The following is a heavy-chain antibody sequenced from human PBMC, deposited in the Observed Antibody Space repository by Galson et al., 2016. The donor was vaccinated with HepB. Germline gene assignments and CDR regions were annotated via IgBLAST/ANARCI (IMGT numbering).Heavy chain of an antibody. CDR3: GSGTFDVLTGYPPFDY. CDR2: INVGNGNT. J-gene: IGHJ4*02. CDR1: GYTFNSYA. V-gene: IGHV1-3*01. Sequence: SVKVSCKASGYTFNSYAMHWVRQAPGQRLEWMGWINVGNGNTKYSQKFQGRVTFTRDTSASTAYMELSSLRSEDTAVYYCGSGTFDVLTGYPPFDYWGQGTLVIVSS. D-gene: IGHD3-9*01.